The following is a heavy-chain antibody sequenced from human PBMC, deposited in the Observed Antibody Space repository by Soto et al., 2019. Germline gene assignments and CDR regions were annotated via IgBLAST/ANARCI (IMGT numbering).Heavy chain of an antibody. V-gene: IGHV4-39*02. CDR1: GASITRGGVH. CDR3: ARRGSGHTFDY. J-gene: IGHJ4*01. D-gene: IGHD3-10*01. Sequence: QLQLQESGPGLVKPSETLSLTCAVTGASITRGGVHWGWIRQSPGQGLEWIGSLYSGSTYYNPSLKSRVTISADTSKNDFSLRLTSVTAADPAVYYCARRGSGHTFDYWGQEPWSPSP. CDR2: LYSGST.